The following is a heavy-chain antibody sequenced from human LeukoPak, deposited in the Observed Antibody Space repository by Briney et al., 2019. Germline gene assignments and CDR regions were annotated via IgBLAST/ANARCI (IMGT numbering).Heavy chain of an antibody. CDR1: GGSISSSNYY. D-gene: IGHD3-10*01. V-gene: IGHV4-39*01. J-gene: IGHJ3*02. CDR2: IYYSGST. Sequence: SETLSLTCTVSGGSISSSNYYWGWIRQPPGKGLECIGSIYYSGSTYYNPSLRSRVTISVDTSKNQFSLELTSVTAADTAEYYCAKTRITVVRGIMGAFDMWGQGTMVSVSS. CDR3: AKTRITVVRGIMGAFDM.